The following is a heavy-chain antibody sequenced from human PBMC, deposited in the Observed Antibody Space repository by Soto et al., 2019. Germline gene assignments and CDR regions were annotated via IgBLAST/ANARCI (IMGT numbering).Heavy chain of an antibody. V-gene: IGHV3-9*01. CDR1: GFTFDDYA. Sequence: EVQLVESGGGLVQPGRSLRLSCAASGFTFDDYAMHWVRQAPGKGLEWVSGISWNSGSIGYADSVKGRFTISRDNAKNSLYLQMNSLRAEDTALYYCAKDMAPGISGYYMPPDDACDIWGQGTMVTVSS. D-gene: IGHD3-3*01. CDR3: AKDMAPGISGYYMPPDDACDI. CDR2: ISWNSGSI. J-gene: IGHJ3*02.